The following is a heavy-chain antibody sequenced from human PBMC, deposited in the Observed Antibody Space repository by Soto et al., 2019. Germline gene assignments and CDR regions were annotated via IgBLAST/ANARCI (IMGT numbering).Heavy chain of an antibody. V-gene: IGHV4-4*02. CDR3: TSKFGQLLADAFDI. Sequence: SETLSLTCAVSGDSISRSYWWSWVRQFPGKGLEWIGEIYHSGSTIYNPSLQSRVTISVDKSKNEFSLKMSSVTAADTAVYYCTSKFGQLLADAFDIWGQGTMVTVSS. CDR2: IYHSGST. J-gene: IGHJ3*02. D-gene: IGHD3-10*01. CDR1: GDSISRSYW.